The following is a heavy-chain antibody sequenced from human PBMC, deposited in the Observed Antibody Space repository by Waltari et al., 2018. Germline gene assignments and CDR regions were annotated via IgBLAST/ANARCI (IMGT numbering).Heavy chain of an antibody. CDR1: GGSISSYY. Sequence: QVQLQELGPGLVKTSETLSLTCTVSGGSISSYYRRWIRKPPGKGLEWIGYIYYSGSTNYNPSLKSRVTISVDTSKNQFSLKLSSVTAADTAVYYCARATYDFWSGYPMEGLDYWGQGTLVTVSS. CDR2: IYYSGST. D-gene: IGHD3-3*01. CDR3: ARATYDFWSGYPMEGLDY. V-gene: IGHV4-59*01. J-gene: IGHJ4*02.